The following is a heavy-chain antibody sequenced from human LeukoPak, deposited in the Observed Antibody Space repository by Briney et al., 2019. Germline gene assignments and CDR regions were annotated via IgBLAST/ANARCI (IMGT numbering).Heavy chain of an antibody. V-gene: IGHV3-30*19. CDR1: GFTFSSYG. J-gene: IGHJ6*03. CDR2: IPNDGSNQ. CDR3: ARDSYYGSGSYSHSYYYMDV. Sequence: GGSLRLSCAASGFTFSSYGIHWVRQAPGKGLEWVAVIPNDGSNQYYADSVRGRFTISRDNSKNTLYMRINSLRAEDTAVYYCARDSYYGSGSYSHSYYYMDVWGIGTTVTVSS. D-gene: IGHD3-10*01.